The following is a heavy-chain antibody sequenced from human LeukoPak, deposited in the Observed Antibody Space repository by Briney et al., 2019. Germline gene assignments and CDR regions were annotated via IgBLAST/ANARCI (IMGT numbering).Heavy chain of an antibody. CDR3: ARQIRCTYDPNWFHP. D-gene: IGHD1-1*01. V-gene: IGHV4-39*01. J-gene: IGHJ5*02. CDR2: IYYGGNI. CDR1: GDSIAATSYY. Sequence: SETLSLTCSVSGDSIAATSYYWAWIRQPQGKGLEWIGSIYYGGNINYDPSLQSRVTISIDTSKNQFSLSLTSVTAADTAVYFCARQIRCTYDPNWFHPWGQGTLVTVSS.